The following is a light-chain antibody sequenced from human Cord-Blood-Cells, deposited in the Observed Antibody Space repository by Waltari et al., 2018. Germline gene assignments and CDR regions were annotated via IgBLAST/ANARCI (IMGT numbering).Light chain of an antibody. Sequence: DIVMTQSPDSLTVSLGERATNNCKSSQSVLYSSNNKNYLAWYQQKPGQPPKLLIYWASTRESGVPDRFSGSGSGTDFTLTSSSLQAEDVAVYYCQQYYSTPLTFGPGTKVDIK. CDR1: QSVLYSSNNKNY. J-gene: IGKJ3*01. CDR2: WAS. V-gene: IGKV4-1*01. CDR3: QQYYSTPLT.